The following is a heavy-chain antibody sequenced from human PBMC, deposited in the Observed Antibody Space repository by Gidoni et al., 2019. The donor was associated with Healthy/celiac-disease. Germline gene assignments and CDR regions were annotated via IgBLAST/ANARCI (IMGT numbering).Heavy chain of an antibody. J-gene: IGHJ4*02. CDR1: GGSFSGYY. CDR2: INHSGST. CDR3: ASSLGTVPGYVWGSYRYRAPPFDY. Sequence: QVQLQQWGAGLLKPSETLSLTCAVYGGSFSGYYWSWIRQPPGKGLEWIGEINHSGSTNYNPSLKSRVTISVDTSKNQFSLKLSSVTAADTAVYYCASSLGTVPGYVWGSYRYRAPPFDYWGQGTLVTVSS. D-gene: IGHD3-16*02. V-gene: IGHV4-34*01.